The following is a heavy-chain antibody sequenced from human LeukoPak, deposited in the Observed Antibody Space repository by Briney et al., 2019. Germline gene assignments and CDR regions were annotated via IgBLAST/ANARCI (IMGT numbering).Heavy chain of an antibody. D-gene: IGHD6-13*01. CDR3: ARGVTSVRSVSIAAAGNWFDP. V-gene: IGHV4-34*01. CDR2: INHSGST. J-gene: IGHJ5*02. CDR1: GGSFSGYY. Sequence: SETLSLTCAVYGGSFSGYYWSWIRQPPGKGLEWIGEINHSGSTNYNPSLKSRVTISVDTSKNQFSLKLSSVTAADTAVYYCARGVTSVRSVSIAAAGNWFDPWGQGTLVTVSS.